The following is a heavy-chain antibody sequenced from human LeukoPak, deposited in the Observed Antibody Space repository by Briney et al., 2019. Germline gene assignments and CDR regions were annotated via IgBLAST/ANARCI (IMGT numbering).Heavy chain of an antibody. CDR2: ISGSGGST. CDR1: GFTFSSYA. CDR3: ATSDILTGYYSRLFDY. V-gene: IGHV3-23*01. J-gene: IGHJ4*02. D-gene: IGHD3-9*01. Sequence: GGSLRLSCAASGFTFSSYAMSWVRQAPGKGLEWVSAISGSGGSTYYADSVKGRFTISRDNSKNTLYLQMNSLRAEDTAVYYCATSDILTGYYSRLFDYWGQGTLVTVS.